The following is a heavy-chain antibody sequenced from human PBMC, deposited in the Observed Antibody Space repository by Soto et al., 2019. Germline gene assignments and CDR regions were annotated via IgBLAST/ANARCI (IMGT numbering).Heavy chain of an antibody. J-gene: IGHJ4*02. V-gene: IGHV3-23*01. CDR1: GFTFSSYA. CDR2: ISGSGGST. D-gene: IGHD3-3*01. CDR3: AKGVFGVVISGTVG. Sequence: EVQLLESGGGLVQPGGSLRLSCAASGFTFSSYAMSWVRQAPGKGLEWVSAISGSGGSTYYADSVKGRFTISRDNSKNTLYLQMTSLRAEDTAVYYCAKGVFGVVISGTVGWGQGTLVTVSS.